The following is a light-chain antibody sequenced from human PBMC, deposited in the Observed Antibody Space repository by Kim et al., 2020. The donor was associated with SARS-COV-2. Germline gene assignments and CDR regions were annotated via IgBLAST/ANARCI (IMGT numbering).Light chain of an antibody. V-gene: IGKV1-39*01. CDR1: QSINSY. Sequence: ASVGDRVTIPCRASQSINSYLNWYQQKPGKAPKLLINTASNLQSGVPPRFSGRGSGTDFTLTISSLQPEDFGTYYCQQSFSTPLTFGGGTKVEIK. CDR2: TAS. J-gene: IGKJ4*02. CDR3: QQSFSTPLT.